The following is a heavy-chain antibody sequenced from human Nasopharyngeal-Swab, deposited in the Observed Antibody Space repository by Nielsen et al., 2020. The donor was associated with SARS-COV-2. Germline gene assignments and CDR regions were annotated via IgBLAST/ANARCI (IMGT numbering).Heavy chain of an antibody. CDR2: ISSSSSTI. J-gene: IGHJ2*01. CDR3: ASLTGYFDL. V-gene: IGHV3-48*01. Sequence: GESLKISCAASGFTFSSYSMNWVRQAPGKGLEWVSYISSSSSTIYYADSVKGRFTISRDNAKNSLYLQMNSLRAEDTAVYYCASLTGYFDLWGRGTPVTVSS. CDR1: GFTFSSYS. D-gene: IGHD7-27*01.